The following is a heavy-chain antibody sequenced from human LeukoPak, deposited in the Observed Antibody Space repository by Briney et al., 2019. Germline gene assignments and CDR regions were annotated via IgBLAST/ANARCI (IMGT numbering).Heavy chain of an antibody. J-gene: IGHJ4*02. CDR1: GYTFTSYD. CDR3: ARSIAAAGTGFDY. D-gene: IGHD6-13*01. Sequence: GASVKVSCKASGYTFTSYDINWVRQATGQGLEWMGWMNPNSGNTGYAQKFQGRVTITRNTSISTAYMELSSLRFEDTAVYYCARSIAAAGTGFDYWGQGTLVTVSS. V-gene: IGHV1-8*03. CDR2: MNPNSGNT.